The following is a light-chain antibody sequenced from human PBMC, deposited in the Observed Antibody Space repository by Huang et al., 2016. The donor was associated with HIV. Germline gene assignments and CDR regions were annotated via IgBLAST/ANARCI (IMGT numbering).Light chain of an antibody. CDR1: QSVSSSY. J-gene: IGKJ1*01. CDR2: GAS. V-gene: IGKV3-20*01. CDR3: QQYGSSPGT. Sequence: EIVLTQSPGTLSLSPGERATLSCRASQSVSSSYLAWYQQNPGQAPRLLIYGASSRATGIPDRFSGSGSVTDFTLTINRLEPEDFAVYYCQQYGSSPGTFGQGTKVEIK.